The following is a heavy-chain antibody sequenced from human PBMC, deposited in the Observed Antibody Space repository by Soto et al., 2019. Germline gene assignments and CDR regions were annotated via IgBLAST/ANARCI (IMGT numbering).Heavy chain of an antibody. CDR3: RLLRYFDPHWDY. Sequence: EVQVVESGGGLVQPGGSLRLSCAASGFSFSDSAIHWVRQASGKRLEWVGRIRSKGNNYATGYAASVNGRFTISRDDSKNTAYLQMNSLKTEDTAVYYCRLLRYFDPHWDYWGQGALVTVSS. CDR2: IRSKGNNYAT. J-gene: IGHJ4*02. D-gene: IGHD3-9*01. V-gene: IGHV3-73*02. CDR1: GFSFSDSA.